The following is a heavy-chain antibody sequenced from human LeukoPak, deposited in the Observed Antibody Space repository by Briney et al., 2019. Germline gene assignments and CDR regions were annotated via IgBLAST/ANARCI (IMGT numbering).Heavy chain of an antibody. D-gene: IGHD4-17*01. CDR1: GFTFSRFW. CDR3: ARASPASYGDFDI. Sequence: GGSLRLSCAASGFTFSRFWMHWVRQPPGKGLVWVSRIDTDGRTTTYADFVKGRFTISRDNAKNTVYLQMNSLRVKDTAVYYCARASPASYGDFDIWGQGTMVTVSS. J-gene: IGHJ3*02. CDR2: IDTDGRTT. V-gene: IGHV3-74*01.